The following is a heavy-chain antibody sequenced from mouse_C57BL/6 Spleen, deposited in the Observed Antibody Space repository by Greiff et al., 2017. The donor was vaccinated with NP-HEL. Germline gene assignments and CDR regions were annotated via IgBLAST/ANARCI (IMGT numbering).Heavy chain of an antibody. V-gene: IGHV5-9-1*02. CDR3: TRDRGGNYDYYAMDY. Sequence: EVMLVESGEGLVKPGGSLKLSCAASGFTFSSYAMSWVRQTPEKRLEWFAYISSGGDYIYYADTVKGRFTISRDNARNTLYLQMSSLKSEDTAMYYCTRDRGGNYDYYAMDYWGQGTSVTVSS. CDR2: ISSGGDYI. D-gene: IGHD2-1*01. J-gene: IGHJ4*01. CDR1: GFTFSSYA.